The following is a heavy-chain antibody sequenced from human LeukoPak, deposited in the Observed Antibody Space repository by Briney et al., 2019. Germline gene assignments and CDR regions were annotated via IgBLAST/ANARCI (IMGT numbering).Heavy chain of an antibody. CDR1: GGSIRSYY. J-gene: IGHJ5*02. V-gene: IGHV4-39*01. Sequence: RSSETLSLTCTVSGGSIRSYYWSWIRQPPGKGLEWIGSIYYSGSTYYNPSLKSRVTISVDTSKNQFSLKLSSVTAADTAVYYCARHSKSRGYCTNGVCYTSWFDPWGQGTLVTVSS. CDR3: ARHSKSRGYCTNGVCYTSWFDP. D-gene: IGHD2-8*01. CDR2: IYYSGST.